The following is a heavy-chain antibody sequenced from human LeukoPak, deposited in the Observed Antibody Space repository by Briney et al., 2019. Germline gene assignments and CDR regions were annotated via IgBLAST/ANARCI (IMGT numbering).Heavy chain of an antibody. D-gene: IGHD2-15*01. J-gene: IGHJ4*02. CDR2: IGDSSGRT. V-gene: IGHV3-23*01. Sequence: GGSLRLSCAASGFTFSSNAMGWVRQAPGKRLEWVSGIGDSSGRTYYADSVKGRFTVSRDNSKNTLYLQMNSLRAEDTAIYYCAKNEEKCGYNCYFVNHWGQGTLVTVSS. CDR3: AKNEEKCGYNCYFVNH. CDR1: GFTFSSNA.